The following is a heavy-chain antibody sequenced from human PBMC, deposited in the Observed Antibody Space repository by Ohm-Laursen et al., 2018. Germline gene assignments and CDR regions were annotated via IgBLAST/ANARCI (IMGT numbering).Heavy chain of an antibody. D-gene: IGHD3-22*01. CDR1: GFTFSSYG. J-gene: IGHJ3*02. V-gene: IGHV3-30*18. Sequence: SLRLSCAATGFTFSSYGIHWVRQAPGKGLEWVAVISYDGSNKYYADSVKGRFTISRDNSKNSLYLQMNSLRAEDTAVYYCAKVSGYYDSSGRPYDAFDIWGQGTMVTVSS. CDR3: AKVSGYYDSSGRPYDAFDI. CDR2: ISYDGSNK.